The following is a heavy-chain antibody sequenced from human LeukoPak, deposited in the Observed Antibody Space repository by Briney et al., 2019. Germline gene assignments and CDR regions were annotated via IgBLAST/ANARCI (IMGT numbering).Heavy chain of an antibody. CDR1: GGSISSYY. CDR2: IYYSGGT. CDR3: ARHYPRITMVRGVITYYYYGMDV. D-gene: IGHD3-10*01. Sequence: SETLSLTCTVSGGSISSYYWSWIRQPPGKGLEWIGYIYYSGGTNYNPSLKSRVTISVDTSKNQFSLKLSSVTAADTAVYYCARHYPRITMVRGVITYYYYGMDVWGQGTTVTVSS. V-gene: IGHV4-59*08. J-gene: IGHJ6*02.